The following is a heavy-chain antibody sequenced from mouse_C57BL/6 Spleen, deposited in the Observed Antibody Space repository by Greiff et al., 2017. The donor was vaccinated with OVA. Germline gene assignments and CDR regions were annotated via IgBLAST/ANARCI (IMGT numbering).Heavy chain of an antibody. J-gene: IGHJ3*01. D-gene: IGHD1-1*02. CDR2: IYPGDGDT. Sequence: QVQLQQSGAELVKPGASVKISCKASGYAFSSYWMHWVKQRPGQGLEWIGQIYPGDGDTNYNGKFKGKATLTADKSSSTAYMQLSSLTSEDSAVYFCARSHGSQAWFAYWGQGTLVTVSA. V-gene: IGHV1-80*01. CDR3: ARSHGSQAWFAY. CDR1: GYAFSSYW.